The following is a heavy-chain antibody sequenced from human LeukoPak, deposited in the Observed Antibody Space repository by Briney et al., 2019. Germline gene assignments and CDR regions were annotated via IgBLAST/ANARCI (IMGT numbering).Heavy chain of an antibody. D-gene: IGHD2-2*01. CDR3: AKPEGDIVVVPAAVSNYYYYYGMDV. J-gene: IGHJ6*02. Sequence: GGSLRLSCAASGFTFSSFAMGWVRQAPGKGLEWVSTISGSGGSTYYADSVKGRFTISRDNSKNTLYLRMNSLRAEDTAVYYCAKPEGDIVVVPAAVSNYYYYYGMDVWGQGTTVTVSS. CDR1: GFTFSSFA. CDR2: ISGSGGST. V-gene: IGHV3-23*01.